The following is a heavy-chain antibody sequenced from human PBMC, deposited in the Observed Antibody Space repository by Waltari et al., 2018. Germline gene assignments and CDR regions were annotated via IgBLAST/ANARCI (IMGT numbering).Heavy chain of an antibody. J-gene: IGHJ6*02. D-gene: IGHD3-3*01. Sequence: QVQLQESGPGLVKPSQTLSLTCTVPGGSISSGDYYWSWIRQPPGKGLEWIGYIYYSGSTYYNPSLKSRVTISVDTSKNQFSLKLSSVTAADTAVYYCARSYDFWSATNYYYYYGMDVWGQGTTVTVSS. CDR2: IYYSGST. CDR3: ARSYDFWSATNYYYYYGMDV. CDR1: GGSISSGDYY. V-gene: IGHV4-30-4*08.